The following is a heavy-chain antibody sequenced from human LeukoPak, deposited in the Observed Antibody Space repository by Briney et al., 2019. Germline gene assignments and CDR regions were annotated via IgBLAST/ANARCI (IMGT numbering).Heavy chain of an antibody. CDR3: ARDSRSGWGNWFDP. Sequence: SETLSLTCAVYGGSFSGYYWSWIRQPPGKGLEWIGEINHSGSTNYNPSLKSRVAISVDTSKNQFSLKLSSVTAADTAVYYCARDSRSGWGNWFDPWGQGTLVTVSS. CDR1: GGSFSGYY. V-gene: IGHV4-34*01. CDR2: INHSGST. J-gene: IGHJ5*02. D-gene: IGHD6-19*01.